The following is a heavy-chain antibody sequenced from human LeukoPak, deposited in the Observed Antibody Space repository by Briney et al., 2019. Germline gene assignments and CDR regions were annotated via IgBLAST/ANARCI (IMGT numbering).Heavy chain of an antibody. V-gene: IGHV3-49*04. CDR2: IRSKAYGGTT. D-gene: IGHD1-14*01. CDR1: GFTFGDYA. CDR3: TRVPGIAGDY. Sequence: GGSLRLSCTASGFTFGDYAMSWVRQAPGKGLEWVGFIRSKAYGGTTEYAASVKGRFTISRDDSKSIAYLQMNSLKTEDTAVYYCTRVPGIAGDYWGQGTLVTVSS. J-gene: IGHJ4*02.